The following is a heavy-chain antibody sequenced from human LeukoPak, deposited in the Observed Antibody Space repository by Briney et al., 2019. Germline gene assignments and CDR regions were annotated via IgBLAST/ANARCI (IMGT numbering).Heavy chain of an antibody. J-gene: IGHJ5*02. D-gene: IGHD6-13*01. Sequence: GGSLRLSCAASGFTFSSYAMSWVRQAPGKGLEWVSAISGSGGSTYYADSVKGRFTISRDNSKNTLYLQMNSLRAEDTAVYYCAREGYSSSWYASFDPYNWFDPWGQGTLVTVSS. CDR1: GFTFSSYA. CDR2: ISGSGGST. V-gene: IGHV3-23*01. CDR3: AREGYSSSWYASFDPYNWFDP.